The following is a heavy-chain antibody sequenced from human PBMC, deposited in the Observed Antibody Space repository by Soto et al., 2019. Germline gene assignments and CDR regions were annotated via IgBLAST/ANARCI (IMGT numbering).Heavy chain of an antibody. D-gene: IGHD2-2*02. Sequence: QAQLVQSGGEMRKPGASVKVSCKASGYTFSTYGITWVRQAPGQGLEWMGWINPLKGDTNSAARFKDRLTMTTDTSTRTAYMELRSLTSDDTAVYYCARVKVPAAILGAFDLWGQGTVVTVSS. J-gene: IGHJ3*01. V-gene: IGHV1-18*01. CDR2: INPLKGDT. CDR3: ARVKVPAAILGAFDL. CDR1: GYTFSTYG.